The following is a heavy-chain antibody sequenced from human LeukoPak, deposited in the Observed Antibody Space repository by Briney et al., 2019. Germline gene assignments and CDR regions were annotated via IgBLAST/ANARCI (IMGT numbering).Heavy chain of an antibody. CDR1: GYTFTSYA. V-gene: IGHV1-3*01. Sequence: ASVKVSCKASGYTFTSYAMHWVRQAPGQRLEWMGWINAGNGNTKYSQKFQGRVTMTRDTSTSTVYMEVSSLRSEDTAVYDCARENLRPMVRGDLDDWGQGTLVTVCS. J-gene: IGHJ4*02. D-gene: IGHD3-10*01. CDR3: ARENLRPMVRGDLDD. CDR2: INAGNGNT.